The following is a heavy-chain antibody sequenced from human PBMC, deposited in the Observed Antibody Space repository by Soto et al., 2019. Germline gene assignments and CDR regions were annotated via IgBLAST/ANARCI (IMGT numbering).Heavy chain of an antibody. Sequence: SVKVSCKASGCTLNNYAINWVRQAPGQGLEWMGGLPPVSAARDYAQKFQGRVSITADHSKSTVYMELSRMKSDETDVYFCATDSNYDVSNSFWGQGTLVTVSS. V-gene: IGHV1-69*13. CDR3: ATDSNYDVSNSF. CDR1: GCTLNNYA. CDR2: LPPVSAAR. D-gene: IGHD3-3*01. J-gene: IGHJ4*02.